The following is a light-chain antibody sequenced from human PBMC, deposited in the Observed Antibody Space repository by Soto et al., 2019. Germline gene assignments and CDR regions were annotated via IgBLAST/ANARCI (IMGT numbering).Light chain of an antibody. CDR3: QQYGSSPYT. CDR1: QSVSSSY. J-gene: IGKJ2*01. V-gene: IGKV3-20*01. CDR2: GAS. Sequence: EIVLTQSPGTLSLSPGERATLSCRASQSVSSSYLAWYQQKPGQAPRLLIYGASSRATGILDRFSGSGSGTDFTLTISRLEPEDFAVYYGQQYGSSPYTFGQGTKLEIK.